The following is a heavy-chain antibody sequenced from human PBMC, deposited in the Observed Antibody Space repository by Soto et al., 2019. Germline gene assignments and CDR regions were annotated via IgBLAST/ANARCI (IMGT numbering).Heavy chain of an antibody. CDR2: IIPIFGTA. CDR1: GGTFSSYA. V-gene: IGHV1-69*13. D-gene: IGHD3-10*01. J-gene: IGHJ6*02. CDR3: ARDYPMVRGVITKCCMDV. Sequence: VKVSCKASGGTFSSYAISWVRQAPGQGLEWMGGIIPIFGTANYAQKFQGRVTITADESTSTAYMELSSLRSEHTAVYYCARDYPMVRGVITKCCMDVSGPGPTGTVSS.